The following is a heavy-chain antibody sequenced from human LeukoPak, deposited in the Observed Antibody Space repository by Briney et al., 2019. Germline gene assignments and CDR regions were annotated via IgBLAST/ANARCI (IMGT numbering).Heavy chain of an antibody. Sequence: ASVKVSCKASGYTFTTYGISWVRQAPGQGLEWMGYIITYNGNTNYAQKLQGRGTMTTDTSTSTAYMELRSLRSDDPAVYYCARDTKRSRARWENLGIDPWGQGTLVTVSS. CDR3: ARDTKRSRARWENLGIDP. D-gene: IGHD3-16*01. J-gene: IGHJ5*02. CDR1: GYTFTTYG. V-gene: IGHV1-18*01. CDR2: IITYNGNT.